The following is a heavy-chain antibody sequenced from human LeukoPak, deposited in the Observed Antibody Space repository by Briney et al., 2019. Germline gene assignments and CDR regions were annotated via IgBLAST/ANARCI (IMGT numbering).Heavy chain of an antibody. Sequence: GRSLRLSCAASGFTFSSYAMHWVRQAPGKGLEWVAVISYDGSNKYYADSVKGRFTISRDNSKNTLYLQMNSLRAEDTAVYYCASGWVSFDYWGQGTLATVPS. D-gene: IGHD6-19*01. V-gene: IGHV3-30-3*01. J-gene: IGHJ4*02. CDR1: GFTFSSYA. CDR2: ISYDGSNK. CDR3: ASGWVSFDY.